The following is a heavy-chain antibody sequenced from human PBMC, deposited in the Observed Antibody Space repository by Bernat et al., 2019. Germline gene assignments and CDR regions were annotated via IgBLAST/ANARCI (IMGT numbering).Heavy chain of an antibody. CDR1: GYTFTSYY. V-gene: IGHV1-2*04. J-gene: IGHJ5*01. CDR2: INPSSGST. D-gene: IGHD2-21*01. CDR3: ARSPPRVIPLRLDP. Sequence: QVQLVQSGAEVKKPGASVKVSCKAPGYTFTSYYMHWVRQAPGQGLEWMGWINPSSGSTNYAQKFQGWVTMTRDSSISTVSMEVSRLRSDDTAICCCARSPPRVIPLRLDPWGEGTLVTVSS.